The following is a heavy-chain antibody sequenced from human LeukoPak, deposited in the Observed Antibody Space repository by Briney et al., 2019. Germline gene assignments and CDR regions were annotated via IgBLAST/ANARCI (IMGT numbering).Heavy chain of an antibody. J-gene: IGHJ5*02. Sequence: PGGSLRLSCAASGFTFSTYWMHWVRQAPGKGLVWVSRINPDGTTTSYADSVKGRFTISRDNAKNSLSLQMNSLRVEDTAIYYCARDGPWNSPTSGWFDPWGQGTLITVSS. V-gene: IGHV3-74*01. CDR2: INPDGTTT. D-gene: IGHD1-1*01. CDR1: GFTFSTYW. CDR3: ARDGPWNSPTSGWFDP.